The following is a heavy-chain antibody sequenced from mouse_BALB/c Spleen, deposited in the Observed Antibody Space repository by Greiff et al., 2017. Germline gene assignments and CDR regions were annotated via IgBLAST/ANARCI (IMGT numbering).Heavy chain of an antibody. V-gene: IGHV5-9-3*01. CDR1: GFTFSSYA. J-gene: IGHJ2*01. CDR2: ISSGGSYT. D-gene: IGHD2-1*01. CDR3: ARLNGNFDY. Sequence: EVKLMESGGGLVKPGGSLKLSCAASGFTFSSYAMSWVRQTPEKRLEWVATISSGGSYTYYPDSVKGRFTISRDNAKNTLYLQMSSLRSEDTAMYYCARLNGNFDYWGQGTTLTVSS.